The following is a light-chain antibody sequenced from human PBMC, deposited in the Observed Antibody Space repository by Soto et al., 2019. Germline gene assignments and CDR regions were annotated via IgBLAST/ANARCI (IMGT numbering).Light chain of an antibody. Sequence: QSALTQPASVSGSPRLSMTISCNGTSSDVGSYNLVSWYQQQPGKAHKFMSYEVSERPAGVSKRFSGSKSGNTASLIISVLQAEDEADYFCCSFARSRILFGTGTKVTVL. CDR2: EVS. CDR3: CSFARSRIL. J-gene: IGLJ1*01. V-gene: IGLV2-23*02. CDR1: SSDVGSYNL.